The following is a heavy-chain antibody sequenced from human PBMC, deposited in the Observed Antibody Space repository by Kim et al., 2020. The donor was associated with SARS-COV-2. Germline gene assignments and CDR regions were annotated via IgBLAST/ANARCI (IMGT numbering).Heavy chain of an antibody. CDR3: ARARVGIFGVGSHFYY. CDR2: IYYGGST. Sequence: SETLSLTCTVSGGSISSYYWSWIRQPPGKGLEWIGYIYYGGSTNYNPSFKSGVTISVDTSKNQFSLKLCSGTGADTAADYCARARVGIFGVGSHFYY. CDR1: GGSISSYY. V-gene: IGHV4-59*13. J-gene: IGHJ6*01. D-gene: IGHD3-3*01.